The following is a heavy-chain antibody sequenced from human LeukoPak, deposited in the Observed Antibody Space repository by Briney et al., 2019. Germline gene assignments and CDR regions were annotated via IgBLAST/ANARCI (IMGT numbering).Heavy chain of an antibody. Sequence: GGSLRLSXAATGFTFSTYGMHSVRQAPGKGLEWVAVIWSDGNNKFYADSVKGRFTFSRDNSRNTLSLQMNSLRAEDTAVYYCVKERGPFDAFDIWGQGTMVTVSS. CDR2: IWSDGNNK. CDR3: VKERGPFDAFDI. CDR1: GFTFSTYG. V-gene: IGHV3-33*06. J-gene: IGHJ3*02.